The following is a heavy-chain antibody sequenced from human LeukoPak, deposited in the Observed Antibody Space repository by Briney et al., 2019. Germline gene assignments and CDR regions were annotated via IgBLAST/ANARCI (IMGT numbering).Heavy chain of an antibody. V-gene: IGHV3-15*01. CDR1: GFTFSDAW. CDR2: IKSKTDGGTT. Sequence: GGSLRLSCAASGFTFSDAWMYWVRQAPGKGLEWVGHIKSKTDGGTTDYAAPVKGRFTISRDDSKNTLSLQMNSLKTEDIAVYYCATLLRGYWGQGTLVTVSS. D-gene: IGHD3-10*01. J-gene: IGHJ4*02. CDR3: ATLLRGY.